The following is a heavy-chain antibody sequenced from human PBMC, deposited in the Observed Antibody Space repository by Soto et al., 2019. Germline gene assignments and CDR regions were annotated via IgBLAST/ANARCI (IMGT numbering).Heavy chain of an antibody. CDR3: AKDVSGDYDYFDY. CDR2: ISYDGSNK. V-gene: IGHV3-30*18. D-gene: IGHD4-17*01. CDR1: GFTFSTYG. J-gene: IGHJ4*02. Sequence: QAQLVESGGGVVQPGRSLRLSCAASGFTFSTYGMHWVRQAPGKGLEWVAIISYDGSNKYYADSVKGLFTFSRDHSKNTLYLQTNSLRCDDTAVYYCAKDVSGDYDYFDYWGQGTLVTVSS.